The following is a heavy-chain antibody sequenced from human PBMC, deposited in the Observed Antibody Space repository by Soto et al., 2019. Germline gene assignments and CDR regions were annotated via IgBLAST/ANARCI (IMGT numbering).Heavy chain of an antibody. CDR1: CDSLRGQS. D-gene: IGHD6-19*01. CDR3: AREDSYGWSGESLAV. CDR2: LDQSGGT. J-gene: IGHJ6*02. V-gene: IGHV4-34*01. Sequence: SETLSLTCAVVCDSLRGQSWNWIRQSPGKGLEWIGELDQSGGTNYNPSLKSRAIISDDTSKNQFSLTLTSVTAADTAVYYCAREDSYGWSGESLAVWGQGTTVTVS.